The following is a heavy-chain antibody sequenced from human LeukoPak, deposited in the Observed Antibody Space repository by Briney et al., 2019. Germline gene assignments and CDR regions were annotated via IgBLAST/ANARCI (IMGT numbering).Heavy chain of an antibody. CDR3: ARVRNDIVVVPAPLSDY. CDR1: GYTLTSYG. V-gene: IGHV1-18*01. D-gene: IGHD2-2*01. J-gene: IGHJ4*02. CDR2: ISAYNGNT. Sequence: ASVKVSCKASGYTLTSYGISWVRQAPGQGLEWMGWISAYNGNTNYAQKLQGRVTMTTDTSTSTAYMELRSLRSDDTAVYYCARVRNDIVVVPAPLSDYWGQGTLVTVSS.